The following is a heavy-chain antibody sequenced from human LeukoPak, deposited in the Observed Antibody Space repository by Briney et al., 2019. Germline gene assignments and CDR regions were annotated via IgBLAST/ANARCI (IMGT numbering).Heavy chain of an antibody. CDR3: ARENKVRQQLVRDVDYGMDV. CDR1: GGSISSGGYY. V-gene: IGHV4-31*03. CDR2: IYYSGST. J-gene: IGHJ6*02. D-gene: IGHD6-13*01. Sequence: SETLSLTCTVSGGSISSGGYYWSWIRQHPGKGLEWIGYIYYSGSTYYNPSLKSRVTISVDRSKNQFSLKLSSVTAADTAVYYCARENKVRQQLVRDVDYGMDVWGQGTTVTVSS.